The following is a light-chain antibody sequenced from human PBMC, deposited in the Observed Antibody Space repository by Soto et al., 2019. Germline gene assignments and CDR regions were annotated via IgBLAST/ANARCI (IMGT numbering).Light chain of an antibody. CDR3: SSYTSSSPLGVV. J-gene: IGLJ2*01. V-gene: IGLV2-14*01. CDR1: SSDVGDYNY. Sequence: QSALTQPASVSGSPGQSITISCTETSSDVGDYNYVSWYQQHPGKAPKLMIYDVSNRPSGVSNRFSGSKSGNTASLTISGLQAEDEGDYYCSSYTSSSPLGVVFGGGTKVTVL. CDR2: DVS.